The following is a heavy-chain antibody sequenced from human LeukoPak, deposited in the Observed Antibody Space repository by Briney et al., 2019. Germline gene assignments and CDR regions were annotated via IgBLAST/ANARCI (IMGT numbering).Heavy chain of an antibody. D-gene: IGHD2-2*01. V-gene: IGHV3-30-3*01. Sequence: GGSLRLSCAASGFTFSSYAMHWVRQAPGKGLEWVAVISYDGSNKYYADSVKGRFTISRDNSKNTLYLQMNSLRAEDTAVYYCAIWDCSSTSGGCWFDPWGQGTLVTVSS. J-gene: IGHJ5*02. CDR2: ISYDGSNK. CDR1: GFTFSSYA. CDR3: AIWDCSSTSGGCWFDP.